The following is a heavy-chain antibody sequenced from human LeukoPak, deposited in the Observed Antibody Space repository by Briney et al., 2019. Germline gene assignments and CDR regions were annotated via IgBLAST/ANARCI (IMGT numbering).Heavy chain of an antibody. V-gene: IGHV3-11*01. J-gene: IGHJ5*02. D-gene: IGHD2-2*01. CDR3: AREGVVPAAMLGSSGHYNWFDP. CDR1: GFTFSDYY. Sequence: GSLRLSCAASGFTFSDYYMSWIRQAPGKGLEWVSYISSSGSTIYYADSVKGRFTISRDNAKNSLYLQMNSLRAEDTAVYYCAREGVVPAAMLGSSGHYNWFDPWGQGTLVTVSS. CDR2: ISSSGSTI.